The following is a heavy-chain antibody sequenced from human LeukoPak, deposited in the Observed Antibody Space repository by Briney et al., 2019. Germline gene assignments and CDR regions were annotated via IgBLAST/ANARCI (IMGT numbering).Heavy chain of an antibody. CDR3: AKKSSTSGYYPFDY. V-gene: IGHV3-23*01. CDR2: IFPSGVEI. J-gene: IGHJ4*02. D-gene: IGHD3-22*01. Sequence: GGSLRLSCAASGFTFSTFAMIWVRQPPGKGLEWVSSIFPSGVEIHYADSVRGRFTISRDNSKNTLYLQMNSLRAEDTAVYYCAKKSSTSGYYPFDYWGQGTLVTVSS. CDR1: GFTFSTFA.